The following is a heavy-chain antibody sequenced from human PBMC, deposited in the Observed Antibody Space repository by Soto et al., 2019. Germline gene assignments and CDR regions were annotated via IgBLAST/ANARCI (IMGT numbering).Heavy chain of an antibody. J-gene: IGHJ4*02. CDR3: AKVRADYYYGSGPFDY. CDR2: ISSDGSNK. V-gene: IGHV3-30*18. D-gene: IGHD3-10*01. CDR1: GFTFSSYG. Sequence: QVQLVESGGGVVQPGRSLRLSCAASGFTFSSYGMHWVRQAPGKGLEWVALISSDGSNKYYADSVKGRFTISRDNSKNTLYLKMNTLTAEDPALYYYAKVRADYYYGSGPFDYWGQGTLVTVSS.